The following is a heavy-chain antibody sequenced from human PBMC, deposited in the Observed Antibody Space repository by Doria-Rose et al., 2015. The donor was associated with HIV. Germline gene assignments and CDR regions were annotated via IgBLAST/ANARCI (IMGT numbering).Heavy chain of an antibody. CDR2: IFSDDER. CDR3: ARIKSSRWYHKYYFDF. V-gene: IGHV2-26*01. Sequence: QVQLVQSGPVLVKPTETLTLTCTASGVSLSSPGMGVSWIRQPPGKALEWLADIFSDDERSYKTSLKSRLTIYRGTSKSQVVLTMTDMDPVDTATYYCARIKSSRWYHKYYFDFWGQGTLVIVSA. CDR1: GVSLSSPGMG. J-gene: IGHJ4*02. D-gene: IGHD6-13*01.